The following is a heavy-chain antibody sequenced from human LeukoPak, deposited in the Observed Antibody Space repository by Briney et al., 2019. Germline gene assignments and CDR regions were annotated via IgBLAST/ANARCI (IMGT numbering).Heavy chain of an antibody. CDR1: GGSISSGDYY. D-gene: IGHD2/OR15-2a*01. J-gene: IGHJ4*02. V-gene: IGHV4-61*02. CDR2: TYTSGSI. CDR3: ARGLSGPFRSEAYYFDY. Sequence: SQTLSLTCTVSGGSISSGDYYWSWIRQPPGKGLEWIGRTYTSGSINYNPSLKSRVTISVDTSKNQFSLKLSSVTAADTAVYYCARGLSGPFRSEAYYFDYWGQGTLVTVSS.